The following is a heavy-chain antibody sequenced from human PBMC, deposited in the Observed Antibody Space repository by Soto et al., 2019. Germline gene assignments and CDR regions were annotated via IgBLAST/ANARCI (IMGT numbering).Heavy chain of an antibody. CDR2: ISDRGETT. V-gene: IGHV3-23*01. Sequence: GCLTLSWAPAGFTISSYSIGWDSQAPRKGLEWVSGISDRGETTNYAESVKSRFTISRDTSKNTLYLKMNTLRAEDTAVYYCAKDKPGNTSFDDWGQGTLVTVSS. J-gene: IGHJ4*02. CDR3: AKDKPGNTSFDD. CDR1: GFTISSYS.